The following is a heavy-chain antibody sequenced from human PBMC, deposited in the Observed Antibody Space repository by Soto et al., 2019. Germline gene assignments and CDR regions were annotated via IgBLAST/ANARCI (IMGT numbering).Heavy chain of an antibody. J-gene: IGHJ6*03. CDR2: IRSKANSYAT. D-gene: IGHD3-10*01. V-gene: IGHV3-73*01. Sequence: GGSLRLSCAASGFTFSGSAMHWVRQASGKGLEWVGRIRSKANSYATAYAASVKGRFTISRDDSKNTAYLQMNSLKTEDTAVYYCARAGEGRGVITPWDYYYYYMDVWGKGTTVTVSS. CDR1: GFTFSGSA. CDR3: ARAGEGRGVITPWDYYYYYMDV.